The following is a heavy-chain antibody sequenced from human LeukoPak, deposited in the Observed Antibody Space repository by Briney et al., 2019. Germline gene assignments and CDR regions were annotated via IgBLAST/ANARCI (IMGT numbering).Heavy chain of an antibody. D-gene: IGHD2-21*01. CDR1: GASISGHY. V-gene: IGHV4-4*07. CDR2: IHTSGSP. Sequence: PSETLSLTCNVSGASISGHYRSWIRHPAGKSLEWIGRIHTSGSPIYNPSLSSRVTMSVDTSKGQFSLIMNSLTAADTAIYYCARQRLDGDILGFDWWGQGTLVTVSS. CDR3: ARQRLDGDILGFDW. J-gene: IGHJ4*02.